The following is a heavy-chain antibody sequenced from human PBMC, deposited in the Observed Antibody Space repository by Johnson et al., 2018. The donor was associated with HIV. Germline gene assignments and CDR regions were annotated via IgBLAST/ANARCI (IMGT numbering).Heavy chain of an antibody. V-gene: IGHV3-30-3*01. D-gene: IGHD3-22*01. Sequence: QVQLVESGGGEVQPGRSLRLSCAASGFTFSSYAMHWVRQAPGKGLEWVAVISYVGTNKYYADSVKGRFTISRDNSKNTLYLQMNSLRAEDTAMYYCAKGHSSGYPKDAFDLWGQGTIVTVSS. CDR1: GFTFSSYA. CDR3: AKGHSSGYPKDAFDL. J-gene: IGHJ3*01. CDR2: ISYVGTNK.